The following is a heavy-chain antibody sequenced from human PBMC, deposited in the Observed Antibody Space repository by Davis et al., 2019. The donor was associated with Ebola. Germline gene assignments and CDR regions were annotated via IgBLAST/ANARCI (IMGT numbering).Heavy chain of an antibody. CDR3: VKGDRQCSSSSCYNY. CDR1: GYTFTSYD. D-gene: IGHD2-2*02. CDR2: MNPDSGNT. V-gene: IGHV1-8*01. J-gene: IGHJ4*02. Sequence: ASVKVSCKASGYTFTSYDINWVRQATGQGLEWMGWMNPDSGNTGYAQKFQGRVTMTRTTSIGTAYMELSSLTSEDTAIYYCVKGDRQCSSSSCYNYWGQGTLVTVSS.